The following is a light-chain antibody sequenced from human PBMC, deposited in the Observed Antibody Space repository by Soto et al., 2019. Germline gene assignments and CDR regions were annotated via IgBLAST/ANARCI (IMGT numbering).Light chain of an antibody. J-gene: IGKJ3*01. CDR1: QSVSSSY. CDR3: QQYGRSPLT. Sequence: EIVVTKSPGTLSLSPGERATLSCRASQSVSSSYLAWYQQKPGQAPRLLIYGASSRATGIPDRFSGSGSGTDFTLTISRLEPEDLAVYYCQQYGRSPLTFGPGTKVDIK. CDR2: GAS. V-gene: IGKV3-20*01.